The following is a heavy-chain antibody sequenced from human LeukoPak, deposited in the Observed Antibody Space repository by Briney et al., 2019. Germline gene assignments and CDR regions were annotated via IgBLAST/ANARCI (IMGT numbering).Heavy chain of an antibody. CDR1: GFSFDEHG. D-gene: IGHD2-2*01. Sequence: PGGSLRLSCTAAGFSFDEHGMSWGRQVAGEGLGWGSGINRSGGSTGYADPLRGRFTISRDNAKNSLYLQMDSLRAEDTALYYCARAPITSPFYFDYWGQGTLVTVSS. J-gene: IGHJ4*02. V-gene: IGHV3-20*04. CDR2: INRSGGST. CDR3: ARAPITSPFYFDY.